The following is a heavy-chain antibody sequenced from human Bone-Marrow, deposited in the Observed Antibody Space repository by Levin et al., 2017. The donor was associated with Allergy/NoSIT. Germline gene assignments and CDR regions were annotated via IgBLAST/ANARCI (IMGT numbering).Heavy chain of an antibody. CDR2: IASGGPS. J-gene: IGHJ5*02. V-gene: IGHV3-30-3*01. CDR3: SKQSDSSGLES. D-gene: IGHD6-19*01. CDR1: GFSITSYA. Sequence: SCAASGFSITSYAMHWVRQAPGKGLEWVAVIASGGPSYAESVKGRFTISRDNSKSTVYLRMSGLRSEDTGVYYCSKQSDSSGLESWGQGTLVIVSS.